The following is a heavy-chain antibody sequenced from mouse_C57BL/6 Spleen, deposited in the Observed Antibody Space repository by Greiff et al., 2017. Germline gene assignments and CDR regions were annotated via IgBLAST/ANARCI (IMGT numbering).Heavy chain of an antibody. J-gene: IGHJ3*01. CDR2: INPNNGGT. CDR1: GYTFTDYN. V-gene: IGHV1-18*01. CDR3: ARSEYSNCFAY. D-gene: IGHD2-5*01. Sequence: EVQLKESGPELVKPGASVKIPCKASGYTFTDYNMVWVKQSHGKSLEWIGDINPNNGGTIYNQKFKGKATLTVDKSSSTAYMELRSLTSEDTAVYYCARSEYSNCFAYWGQGTLVTVSA.